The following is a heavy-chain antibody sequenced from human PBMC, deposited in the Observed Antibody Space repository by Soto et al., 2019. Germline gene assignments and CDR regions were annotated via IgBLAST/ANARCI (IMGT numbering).Heavy chain of an antibody. CDR1: GFTFSNYA. CDR2: ISGGGGST. D-gene: IGHD4-4*01. CDR3: ARDLQQFDF. J-gene: IGHJ4*01. Sequence: VLLLESGGGLVQPGGSLRLSCAASGFTFSNYAMNWVRQAPGKGLKWVSTISGGGGSTYYADSVEGRFTISRDNSNNTLYLQMNSLKAEDTALYYCARDLQQFDFWGHRTLVTVSS. V-gene: IGHV3-23*01.